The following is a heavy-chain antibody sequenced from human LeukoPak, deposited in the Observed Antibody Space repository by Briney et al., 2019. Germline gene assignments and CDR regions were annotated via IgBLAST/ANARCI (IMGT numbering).Heavy chain of an antibody. CDR1: GFTFSSYV. D-gene: IGHD4-17*01. Sequence: GGSLRLSWAASGFTFSSYVMHWVRQAPGKGLGWVAVIWYDGSNKYYADSVKGRFTSSRDNSKNTLYLQMNSVRTEDTAVYYCAREVASTANAFDIWGQGTMVTVSS. CDR2: IWYDGSNK. V-gene: IGHV3-33*01. J-gene: IGHJ3*02. CDR3: AREVASTANAFDI.